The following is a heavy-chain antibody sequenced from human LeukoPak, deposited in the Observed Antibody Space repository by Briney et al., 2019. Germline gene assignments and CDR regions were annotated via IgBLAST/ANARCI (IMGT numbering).Heavy chain of an antibody. J-gene: IGHJ4*02. D-gene: IGHD5-12*01. Sequence: SETLSLTCTVSGGSISSSYWSWIRQSPDKGLEWIGFFHYTARTSYTPSLQSRVTIPGDTSKNQFSLELRSVTAADTAVYYCVSTGGGSGGFWGQGTLVTVSS. CDR1: GGSISSSY. CDR3: VSTGGGSGGF. V-gene: IGHV4-59*13. CDR2: FHYTART.